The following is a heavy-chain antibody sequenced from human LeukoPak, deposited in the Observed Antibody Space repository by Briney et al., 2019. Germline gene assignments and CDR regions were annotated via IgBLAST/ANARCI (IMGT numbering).Heavy chain of an antibody. J-gene: IGHJ4*02. V-gene: IGHV1-18*01. Sequence: ASVKVSCKASGYTFTSYGISWVRQAPGQGLEWMGWISAYNGNTNYAQKFQGRVTMTRDTSISTAYMELSRLRSDDTAVYYCARESRVGATRGNDYWGQGTLVTVSS. D-gene: IGHD1-26*01. CDR2: ISAYNGNT. CDR1: GYTFTSYG. CDR3: ARESRVGATRGNDY.